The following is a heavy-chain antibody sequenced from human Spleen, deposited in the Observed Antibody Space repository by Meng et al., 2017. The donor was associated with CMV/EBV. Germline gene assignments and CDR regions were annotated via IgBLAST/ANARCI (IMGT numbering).Heavy chain of an antibody. V-gene: IGHV3-74*01. CDR2: VNSGGDTT. CDR3: ARAWGH. D-gene: IGHD3-16*01. Sequence: GGSLRLSCAASGFTFSTYWMHWVRQAPGKGLVWVSRVNSGGDTTSYADSVKGRFTISRDNAKNTLYLQMNSLRAEDTAVYYCARAWGHWGQGTLVTVSS. CDR1: GFTFSTYW. J-gene: IGHJ4*02.